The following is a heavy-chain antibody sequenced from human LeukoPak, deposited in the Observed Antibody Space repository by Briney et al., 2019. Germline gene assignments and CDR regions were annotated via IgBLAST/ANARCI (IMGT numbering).Heavy chain of an antibody. Sequence: GGSLRLSCAASGFTFSSYGMHWVRQAPGKGLEWVAFIRYDGSNKYYADFVKGRFTISRDNSKNTLYLQMNSLRAEDTAVYYCAKDESSFSYCSSTSCYDHYYYYGMDVWGQGTTVTVSS. D-gene: IGHD2-2*01. V-gene: IGHV3-30*02. CDR2: IRYDGSNK. CDR3: AKDESSFSYCSSTSCYDHYYYYGMDV. CDR1: GFTFSSYG. J-gene: IGHJ6*02.